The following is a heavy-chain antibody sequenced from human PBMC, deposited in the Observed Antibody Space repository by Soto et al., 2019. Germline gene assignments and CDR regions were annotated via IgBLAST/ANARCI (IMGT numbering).Heavy chain of an antibody. Sequence: GSGPTLVNPTETLTLTCTVSGFSLSNARMGVSWIRQPPGKALEWLAHIFSNDEKSYSTSLKSRLTISKDTSKSQVVLTMTNMDPVDTATYYCALKGYYGSGSYLLFDYWGQGTLVTVSS. V-gene: IGHV2-26*01. CDR3: ALKGYYGSGSYLLFDY. J-gene: IGHJ4*02. CDR1: GFSLSNARMG. CDR2: IFSNDEK. D-gene: IGHD3-10*01.